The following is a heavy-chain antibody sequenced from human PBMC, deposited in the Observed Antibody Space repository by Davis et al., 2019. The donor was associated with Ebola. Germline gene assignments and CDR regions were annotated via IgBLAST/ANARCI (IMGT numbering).Heavy chain of an antibody. D-gene: IGHD3-22*01. Sequence: GESLKISRAASGFTFSSYSMNWVRQAPGKGLEWVSSISSSSSYIYYADSVKGRFTISRDNAKNSLYLQMNSLRAEDTAVYYCARGGLYYYDSSGYSDYWGQGTLVTVSS. CDR2: ISSSSSYI. CDR1: GFTFSSYS. V-gene: IGHV3-21*01. J-gene: IGHJ4*02. CDR3: ARGGLYYYDSSGYSDY.